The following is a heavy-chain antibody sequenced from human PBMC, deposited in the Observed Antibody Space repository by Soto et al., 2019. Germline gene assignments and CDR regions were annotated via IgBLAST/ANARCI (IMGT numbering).Heavy chain of an antibody. CDR2: ITGRGDTT. CDR3: AKDLYVQPPSGWFDP. CDR1: GFPFVDHA. Sequence: GGSLRLSCASSGFPFVDHAMHWVRQAPGKGLEWVSAITGRGDTTYYADSVKGRFTVSRDNSKNTLFLQMMSLRAEDTAVYYCAKDLYVQPPSGWFDPWGQGTVVTVSS. D-gene: IGHD1-26*01. V-gene: IGHV3-23*01. J-gene: IGHJ5*02.